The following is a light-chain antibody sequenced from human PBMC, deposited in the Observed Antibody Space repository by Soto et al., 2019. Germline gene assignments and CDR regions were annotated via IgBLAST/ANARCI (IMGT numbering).Light chain of an antibody. V-gene: IGLV2-14*01. CDR2: EVS. CDR3: SSYTSGSTFYV. J-gene: IGLJ1*01. Sequence: QSALTQPASVSGSPGQSITISCTGTISDVGGYNYVSWYQQHPGKAPKLMIYEVSNRPSGVSNRFSGSKSGNTASLTISGLQAEDEADYYFSSYTSGSTFYVFGTGTKLTVL. CDR1: ISDVGGYNY.